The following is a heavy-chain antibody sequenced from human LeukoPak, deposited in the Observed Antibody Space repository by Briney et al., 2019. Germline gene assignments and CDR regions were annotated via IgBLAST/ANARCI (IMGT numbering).Heavy chain of an antibody. CDR3: ARGSSSWYDVSASYFDY. J-gene: IGHJ4*02. CDR1: GYTFTGYY. CDR2: INPNSGGT. D-gene: IGHD6-13*01. V-gene: IGHV1-2*02. Sequence: ASVKVSCKASGYTFTGYYIHWVRQAPGQGLEWMGWINPNSGGTHYAHKFQGRVTMTRDTSISTAYMELSRLRSDDTAVYYCARGSSSWYDVSASYFDYRGQGTLVTVSS.